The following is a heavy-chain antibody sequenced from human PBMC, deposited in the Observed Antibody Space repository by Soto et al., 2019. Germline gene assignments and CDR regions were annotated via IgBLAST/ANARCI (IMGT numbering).Heavy chain of an antibody. CDR1: GFSCSSYS. CDR3: VRDSGWAFDI. J-gene: IGHJ3*02. Sequence: EVQLVESGGDLVQPGQSLRLSCAASGFSCSSYSMNWVRQAPGKGLEWFSYLSSSKTYIWYADSVKGRFTISRDNAKNSLSLQMNSLRDEDTAGYYCVRDSGWAFDIWGLGTMVTVSS. D-gene: IGHD6-19*01. V-gene: IGHV3-48*02. CDR2: LSSSKTYI.